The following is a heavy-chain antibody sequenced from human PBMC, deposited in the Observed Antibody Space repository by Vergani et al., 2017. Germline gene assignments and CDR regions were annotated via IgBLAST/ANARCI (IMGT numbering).Heavy chain of an antibody. V-gene: IGHV1-69*02. J-gene: IGHJ6*03. CDR2: IIPILGIA. D-gene: IGHD6-6*01. CDR1: GGTFSSYT. CDR3: ASGSIAARPYYYYYMDV. Sequence: QVQLVQSGAEVKKPGSSVKVSCKASGGTFSSYTISWVRQAPGQGLEWMGRIIPILGIANYAQKFQGRVTITADKSTSTAYMELSSLRSEDTAVYYCASGSIAARPYYYYYMDVWGKGTTVTVSS.